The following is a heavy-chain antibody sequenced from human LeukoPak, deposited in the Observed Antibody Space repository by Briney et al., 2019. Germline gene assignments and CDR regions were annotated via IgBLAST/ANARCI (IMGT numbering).Heavy chain of an antibody. Sequence: PGGSLRLSCVASGITFSNYAMSWARQTPEKGLDWVSVISGSAHKIRYADSVKGRFTISRDNSENIVYLQMNNLRVEDTAVYYCAGRPTGYSSGYIHWGQGTLVTVSS. D-gene: IGHD5-18*01. CDR1: GITFSNYA. V-gene: IGHV3-23*01. CDR3: AGRPTGYSSGYIH. J-gene: IGHJ4*02. CDR2: ISGSAHKI.